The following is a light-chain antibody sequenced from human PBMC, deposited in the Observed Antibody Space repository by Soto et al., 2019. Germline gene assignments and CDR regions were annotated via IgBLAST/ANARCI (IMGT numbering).Light chain of an antibody. Sequence: IVLTQSPGTLSLSPGQRATLSCRASESISRDYLAWYQQRLGQAPRLLIYGASSGATGIPDRFSGSGSVTDFTLTISRLEPEDCAIYYCQQYGGVPYTFGQGTKLEIK. J-gene: IGKJ2*01. CDR3: QQYGGVPYT. CDR1: ESISRDY. CDR2: GAS. V-gene: IGKV3-20*01.